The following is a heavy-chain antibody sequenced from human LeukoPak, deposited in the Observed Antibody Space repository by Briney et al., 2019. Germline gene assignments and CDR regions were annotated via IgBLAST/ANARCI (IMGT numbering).Heavy chain of an antibody. V-gene: IGHV3-74*01. CDR1: GFTFSRYW. CDR3: ARDPLRYFDWLLQDY. CDR2: INSDGSST. J-gene: IGHJ4*02. Sequence: GGSLRLSCAASGFTFSRYWMHWVRQAPGKGLVWVSRINSDGSSTSYADSVKGRFTISRDNAKNTLYLQMNSLRAEDTAVYYCARDPLRYFDWLLQDYWGQGTLVTVSS. D-gene: IGHD3-9*01.